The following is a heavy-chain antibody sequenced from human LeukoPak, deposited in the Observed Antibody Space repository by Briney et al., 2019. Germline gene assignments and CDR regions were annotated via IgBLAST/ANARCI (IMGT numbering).Heavy chain of an antibody. D-gene: IGHD1-14*01. CDR2: INPNGGGT. CDR3: ARDLKRAHHRPLLGY. J-gene: IGHJ4*02. CDR1: GYTFTGYY. Sequence: ASVKVSCKASGYTFTGYYMHWVRQAPGQGLEWMGWINPNGGGTNYAQKFQGRVTMTRDTSISTAYMELSRLRSDDTAVYYCARDLKRAHHRPLLGYWGQGTLVTVSS. V-gene: IGHV1-2*02.